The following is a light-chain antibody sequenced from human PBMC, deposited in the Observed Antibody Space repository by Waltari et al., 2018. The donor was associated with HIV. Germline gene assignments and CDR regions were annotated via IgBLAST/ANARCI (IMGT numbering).Light chain of an antibody. CDR3: ATWDDSLSSWL. CDR2: HNI. V-gene: IGLV1-47*01. CDR1: SSHVVPNY. Sequence: QSVLPQPPSASGTPGPRVTISCSGSSSHVVPNYVIWYTQLPGTAPELVIYHNIQRPVGVPDRFSGSKSGTSASLAISGLRSEEEADYYCATWDDSLSSWLFGGGTRLSVL. J-gene: IGLJ3*02.